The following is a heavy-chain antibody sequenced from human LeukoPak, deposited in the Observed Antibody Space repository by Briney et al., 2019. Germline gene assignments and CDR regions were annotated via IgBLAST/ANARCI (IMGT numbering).Heavy chain of an antibody. V-gene: IGHV3-33*01. CDR2: IWYDGSNK. CDR1: GFTFSSYG. J-gene: IGHJ4*02. CDR3: AREGMIVAIFDY. D-gene: IGHD3-22*01. Sequence: GRSLRLSCAASGFTFSSYGMHWVRQAPGKGLEWVAVIWYDGSNKYYADSVKGRFTISRDNSKNTLYLQMNSLRAEDTAVYCCAREGMIVAIFDYWGQGTLVTVSS.